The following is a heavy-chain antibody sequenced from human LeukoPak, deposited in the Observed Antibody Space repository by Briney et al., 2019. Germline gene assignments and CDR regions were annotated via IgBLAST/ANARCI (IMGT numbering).Heavy chain of an antibody. CDR1: GGTFSSYA. V-gene: IGHV1-69*06. CDR2: IISIFGTA. Sequence: ASVKVSCKASGGTFSSYAISWVRQAPGQGLEWMGGIISIFGTANYAQKFQGRVTITADKSTSTAYMELSSLRSEDTAVYYCARLYYDILTGYYGNWFDPWGQGTLVTVSS. D-gene: IGHD3-9*01. J-gene: IGHJ5*02. CDR3: ARLYYDILTGYYGNWFDP.